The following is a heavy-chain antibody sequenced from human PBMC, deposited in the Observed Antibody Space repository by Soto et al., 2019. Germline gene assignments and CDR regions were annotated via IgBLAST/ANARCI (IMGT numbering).Heavy chain of an antibody. J-gene: IGHJ4*02. CDR1: GGTFSSYA. D-gene: IGHD2-8*01. CDR3: AREYYLDLRVLGY. CDR2: IIPIFGTA. Sequence: ASVKVSCKASGGTFSSYAISWVRQAPGQGLEWMGGIIPIFGTANYAQKFQGRVTITADESTSTAYMELSSLRSEDTAVYYCAREYYLDLRVLGYWGQGTLVTVSS. V-gene: IGHV1-69*13.